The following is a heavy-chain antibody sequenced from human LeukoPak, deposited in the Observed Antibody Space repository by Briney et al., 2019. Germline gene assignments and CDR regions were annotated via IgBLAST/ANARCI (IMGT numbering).Heavy chain of an antibody. D-gene: IGHD2/OR15-2a*01. Sequence: ASAQVSRMPSRYTFTSYYLHWVRQAPRQGLEGVGIINPCGDSTSYAQKFQGRVTMTRDTPTITVYMDLSSLRSEYATVYYCARGIFEYPSYYFDYWGQGPLVTVS. V-gene: IGHV1-46*01. CDR1: RYTFTSYY. J-gene: IGHJ4*02. CDR2: INPCGDST. CDR3: ARGIFEYPSYYFDY.